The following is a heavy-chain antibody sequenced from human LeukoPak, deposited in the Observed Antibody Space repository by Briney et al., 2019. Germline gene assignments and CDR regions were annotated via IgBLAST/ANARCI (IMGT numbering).Heavy chain of an antibody. CDR2: ISSDGSYT. V-gene: IGHV3-74*01. J-gene: IGHJ1*01. CDR3: AAPSVVAAFQR. CDR1: DFTFSSNW. D-gene: IGHD2-15*01. Sequence: GGSLRLSCTASDFTFSSNWMYWVRQAPGKGLVWVSRISSDGSYTSYADSVKGRFTISRDNAKNTLYLQMNSLRAEDTAVYFCAAPSVVAAFQRWGQGTLVTVSS.